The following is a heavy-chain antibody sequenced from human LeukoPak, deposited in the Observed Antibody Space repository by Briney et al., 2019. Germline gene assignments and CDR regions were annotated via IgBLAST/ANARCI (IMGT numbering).Heavy chain of an antibody. CDR3: ARTGYGYNYFDY. J-gene: IGHJ4*02. D-gene: IGHD3-16*01. Sequence: GGSLRLSCTASGFTFGDYAMNWVRQAPGRGLEWVSSISSRSSYIYYADSVKGRFTISRDNAKNSLYLQMNSLRAEHTAVYYCARTGYGYNYFDYWGQGTLVTVSS. CDR2: ISSRSSYI. V-gene: IGHV3-21*01. CDR1: GFTFGDYA.